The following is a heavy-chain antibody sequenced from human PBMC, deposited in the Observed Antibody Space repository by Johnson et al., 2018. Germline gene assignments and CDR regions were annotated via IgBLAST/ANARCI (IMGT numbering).Heavy chain of an antibody. CDR3: AKGVNYAAYARGDGFDI. Sequence: EVQLVESGGGLVQPGGSXRLSCAASGFTVSSNYMSWVRQAPGKGLEWVSVIYSGGSTSYADSVKGRLTISRDNAKNTPFRQMNSLRAEDTAVYHCAKGVNYAAYARGDGFDIWGQGTMVTVSS. CDR2: IYSGGST. D-gene: IGHD1-7*01. V-gene: IGHV3-66*02. CDR1: GFTVSSNY. J-gene: IGHJ3*02.